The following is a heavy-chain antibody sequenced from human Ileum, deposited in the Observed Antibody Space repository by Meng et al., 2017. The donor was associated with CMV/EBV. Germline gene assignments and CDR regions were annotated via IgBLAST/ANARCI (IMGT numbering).Heavy chain of an antibody. CDR1: GGSISSGDYY. D-gene: IGHD2-15*01. CDR2: IYYSGST. J-gene: IGHJ4*02. CDR3: ARQRGYCSGGSCYHFDY. Sequence: VQLQRAGPGLVKPSQTLSLTCTVSGGSISSGDYYWSWIRQPPGKGLEWIGYIYYSGSTYYNPSLKSRVTISVDTSKNQFSLKLSSVTAADTAVYYCARQRGYCSGGSCYHFDYWGQGTLVTVSS. V-gene: IGHV4-30-4*08.